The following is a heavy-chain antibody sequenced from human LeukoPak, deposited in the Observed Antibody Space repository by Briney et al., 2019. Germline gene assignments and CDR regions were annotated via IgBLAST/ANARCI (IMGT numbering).Heavy chain of an antibody. D-gene: IGHD1-20*01. Sequence: GGSLRLSCAASGFTFSSYAMHWVRQAPGKGLEWVAVISYDGSNKYYADSVKGRFTISGDNSKNTLYLQMNSLRAEDTAVYYCARDRYNYVYYYYYGMDVWGQGTTVTVSS. V-gene: IGHV3-30-3*01. J-gene: IGHJ6*02. CDR1: GFTFSSYA. CDR3: ARDRYNYVYYYYYGMDV. CDR2: ISYDGSNK.